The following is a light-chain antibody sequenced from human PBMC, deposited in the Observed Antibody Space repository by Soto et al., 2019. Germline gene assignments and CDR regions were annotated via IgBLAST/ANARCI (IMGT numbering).Light chain of an antibody. Sequence: DIQMTQSPSSLSASVGDRVTITCRASQSISNYVNWYQQKPGKAPKFLIYAASSLQSGVPSRFSGSGSGTDFTLTISSLQPEDFATYYCQKSYSTPRTFGQGTKVKI. CDR1: QSISNY. V-gene: IGKV1-39*01. CDR3: QKSYSTPRT. J-gene: IGKJ1*01. CDR2: AAS.